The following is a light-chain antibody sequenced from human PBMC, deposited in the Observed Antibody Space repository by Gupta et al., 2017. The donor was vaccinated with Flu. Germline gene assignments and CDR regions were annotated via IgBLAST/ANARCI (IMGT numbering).Light chain of an antibody. J-gene: IGKJ3*01. Sequence: EDAATSCSAGRNVSSSYLAWYQQKPGQAPKLLIYGASSWATGVPYRFSGSGSGTDFTLTISRLEPEDFAVYYCQQYNSSPFTFGPGTTVDIK. V-gene: IGKV3-20*01. CDR2: GAS. CDR1: RNVSSSY. CDR3: QQYNSSPFT.